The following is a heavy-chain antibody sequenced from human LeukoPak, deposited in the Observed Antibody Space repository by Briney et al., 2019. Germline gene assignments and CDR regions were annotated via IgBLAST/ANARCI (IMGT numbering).Heavy chain of an antibody. CDR2: ISSSSSYI. CDR3: ASSGTDGFDY. CDR1: GFTFSSYS. J-gene: IGHJ4*02. V-gene: IGHV3-21*01. D-gene: IGHD1/OR15-1a*01. Sequence: GGSLRLSCAASGFTFSSYSMNWVRQAPGKGLEWVSSISSSSSYIYYADSVKGRFTISRDNAKNSRYLQMNSLRAEDTAVYYCASSGTDGFDYWGQGTLVTVSS.